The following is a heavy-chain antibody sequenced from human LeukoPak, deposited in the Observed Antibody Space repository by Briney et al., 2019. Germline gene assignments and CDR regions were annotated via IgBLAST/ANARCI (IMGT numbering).Heavy chain of an antibody. J-gene: IGHJ3*01. CDR3: AKPITMIVRDSFDV. V-gene: IGHV3-23*01. Sequence: TGGSLRLSCAASGFRFSSYAMHWVRQPPGKGLEWVAAISGGAISTYYADSVKGRFTVSRDNSNNTLYLHMNSLRAEDTALYFCAKPITMIVRDSFDVWGQGAMVTVSS. CDR1: GFRFSSYA. CDR2: ISGGAIST. D-gene: IGHD3-22*01.